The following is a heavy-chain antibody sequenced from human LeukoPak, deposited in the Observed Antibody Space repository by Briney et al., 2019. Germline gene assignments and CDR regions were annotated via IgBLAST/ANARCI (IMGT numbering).Heavy chain of an antibody. J-gene: IGHJ5*02. CDR2: ISSSGSTI. Sequence: GGSLRLSCAASGFTFSDYYMSWIRQAPGKGLEWVSYISSSGSTIYYADSVKGRFTISRDNAKNSLHLQMNSLRAEDTAVYYCARDIYSSSQYNWFDPWGQGTLVTVSS. V-gene: IGHV3-11*01. CDR3: ARDIYSSSQYNWFDP. CDR1: GFTFSDYY. D-gene: IGHD6-13*01.